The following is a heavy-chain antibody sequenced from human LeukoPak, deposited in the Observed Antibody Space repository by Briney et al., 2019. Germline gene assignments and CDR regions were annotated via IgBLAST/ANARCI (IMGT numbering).Heavy chain of an antibody. V-gene: IGHV4-30-4*08. Sequence: SETLSLTCTVSGGSISSGDYYWSWIRQLPGKGLEWIGYIYYSGSTYYNPSLKSRVTISVDTSKNQFSLKLSSVTAADTAVYYCARARDSGYYYDSSGYYYFDYWGQGTLVTVSS. CDR1: GGSISSGDYY. J-gene: IGHJ4*02. D-gene: IGHD3-22*01. CDR2: IYYSGST. CDR3: ARARDSGYYYDSSGYYYFDY.